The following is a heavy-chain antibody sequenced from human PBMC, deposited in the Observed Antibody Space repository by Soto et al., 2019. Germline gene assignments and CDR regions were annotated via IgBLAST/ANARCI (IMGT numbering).Heavy chain of an antibody. CDR2: INAGNGNT. Sequence: ASVKVSCKASGYTFTSYAMHWVRQAPGQRLEWMGWINAGNGNTKYSQKFQGRVTITRDTSASTAYMELSSLRSEDTAVYYCARVRQLYDFWSGYGFDPWGQGTLVTVSS. D-gene: IGHD3-3*01. CDR3: ARVRQLYDFWSGYGFDP. CDR1: GYTFTSYA. J-gene: IGHJ5*02. V-gene: IGHV1-3*01.